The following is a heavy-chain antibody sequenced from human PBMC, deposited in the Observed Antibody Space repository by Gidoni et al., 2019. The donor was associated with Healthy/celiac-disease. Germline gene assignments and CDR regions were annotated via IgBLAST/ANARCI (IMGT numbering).Heavy chain of an antibody. Sequence: EVQLVASGGGLVHPGRSLSISCASSGFTFDDYAMRWVRQAPGKGLECVSGISWNSGSIGYADSVKGRFTISRDNAKNSLYLQMNSLRAEDTALYYCAKDKIGYYYYYMDVWGKGTTVTVSS. J-gene: IGHJ6*03. V-gene: IGHV3-9*01. CDR2: ISWNSGSI. CDR3: AKDKIGYYYYYMDV. CDR1: GFTFDDYA.